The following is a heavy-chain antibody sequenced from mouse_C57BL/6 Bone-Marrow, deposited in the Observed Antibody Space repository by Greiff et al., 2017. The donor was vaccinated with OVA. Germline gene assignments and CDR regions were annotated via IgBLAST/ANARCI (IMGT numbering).Heavy chain of an antibody. CDR3: ARTDGSSLAWFAD. Sequence: QVQLQQSGPGLVAPSQSLSITCTVSGFSLTSYAISWVRQPPGKGLEWLGVIWTGGGTNYNSALKSRLSISKDNSKSQVFLKMNSLQTDDTASYYCARTDGSSLAWFADWGQGTLVTVSA. V-gene: IGHV2-9-1*01. D-gene: IGHD1-1*01. J-gene: IGHJ3*01. CDR1: GFSLTSYA. CDR2: IWTGGGT.